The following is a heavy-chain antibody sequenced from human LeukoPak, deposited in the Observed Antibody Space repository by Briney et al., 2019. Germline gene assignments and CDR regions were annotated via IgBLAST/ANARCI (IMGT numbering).Heavy chain of an antibody. Sequence: GGSLRLSCAASGFSFDDYAMHWVRQAPGKGLEWVSVISGDGGNTYYADSVKGRFTISRDNSKNSLYLQMNSLRTEDTALFYCAKATLNYYYGMDVWGQGTTVTVSS. CDR2: ISGDGGNT. CDR3: AKATLNYYYGMDV. V-gene: IGHV3-43*02. J-gene: IGHJ6*02. CDR1: GFSFDDYA.